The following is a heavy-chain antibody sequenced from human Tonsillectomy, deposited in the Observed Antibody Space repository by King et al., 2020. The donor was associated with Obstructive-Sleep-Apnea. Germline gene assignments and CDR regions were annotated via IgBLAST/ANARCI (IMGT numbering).Heavy chain of an antibody. V-gene: IGHV3-30*02. Sequence: VQLVESGGGVVQPGGSLRLSCAASGFNFTKYGMHWVRQAAGKGLEWVAFMRYDGSNKYYADSVKGRFTISRDNSKNTLYLQMKSLRAEDTAVYYCAKGLAAPGTPQDYWGQGTLAT. D-gene: IGHD6-13*01. CDR1: GFNFTKYG. CDR3: AKGLAAPGTPQDY. CDR2: MRYDGSNK. J-gene: IGHJ4*02.